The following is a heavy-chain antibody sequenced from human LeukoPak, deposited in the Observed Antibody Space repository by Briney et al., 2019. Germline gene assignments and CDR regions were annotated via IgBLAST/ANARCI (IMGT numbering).Heavy chain of an antibody. Sequence: SGTLSLTCTVSGGSVSDYYWSWIRQSPGKGLEWIGYIYYTGSTSYNPSLRSRVTMSADTSKNQFSLKLSSVTAADTAVYYCASRKLGNDYWGQGTLVTVSS. CDR1: GGSVSDYY. CDR2: IYYTGST. CDR3: ASRKLGNDY. V-gene: IGHV4-59*02. J-gene: IGHJ4*02. D-gene: IGHD7-27*01.